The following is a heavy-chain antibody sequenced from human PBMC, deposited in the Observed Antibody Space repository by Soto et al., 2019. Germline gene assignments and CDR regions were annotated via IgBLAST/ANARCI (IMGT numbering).Heavy chain of an antibody. V-gene: IGHV3-30-3*01. CDR1: RFTLNNYA. D-gene: IGHD3-22*01. J-gene: IGHJ3*02. CDR3: ARDYYDSSGYYYGAFDI. Sequence: GGSLRISCAPXRFTLNNYAMHWVRQAPGKGLEWVAVISYDGSNKYYADSVKGRFTISRDDSKNTLYLQMNSLRAEDTAGYYCARDYYDSSGYYYGAFDIWGQGTMVTVSS. CDR2: ISYDGSNK.